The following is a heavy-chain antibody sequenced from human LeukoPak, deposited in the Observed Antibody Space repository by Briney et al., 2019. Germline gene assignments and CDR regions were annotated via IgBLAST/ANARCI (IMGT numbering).Heavy chain of an antibody. D-gene: IGHD1-26*01. J-gene: IGHJ4*02. CDR1: GFSLSTSGMS. V-gene: IGHV2-70*04. CDR3: ARMGGNYQFDS. CDR2: IDWSDDK. Sequence: CGPALVKPTQTLTLTCTFSGFSLSTSGMSVTWIRQPPVKALERLARIDWSDDKLYSTSLKTRLTISKDTSKSQVVLTMTNVDPVDTGTYFCARMGGNYQFDSWGQGTLVTVSS.